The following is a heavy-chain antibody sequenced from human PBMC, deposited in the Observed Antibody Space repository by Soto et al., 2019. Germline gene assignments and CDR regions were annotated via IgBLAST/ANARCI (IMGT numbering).Heavy chain of an antibody. CDR3: ARDASPTTDAFDV. V-gene: IGHV6-1*01. J-gene: IGHJ3*01. D-gene: IGHD3-16*01. Sequence: SQTRSLTGAISGDIGSSNSATWNWILQSPSRGLEWLGRTYYRSKWYNDYAVSVTSRITINPDTSKNQFSLQLRSVTPDDTAVYYCARDASPTTDAFDVWGQGTMVTVSS. CDR1: GDIGSSNSAT. CDR2: TYYRSKWYN.